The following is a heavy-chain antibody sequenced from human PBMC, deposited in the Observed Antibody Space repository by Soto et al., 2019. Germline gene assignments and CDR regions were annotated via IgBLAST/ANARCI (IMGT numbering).Heavy chain of an antibody. Sequence: ASVKVSCKASGYTFTSYYMHWVRQAPGQGLEWMGIINPSGGSTSYAQKFQGRVTMTRDTSTSTVYMELSSLRSEDTAVYYCARDFIVVVPVYYYYGMDVWGQGTTGTVS. CDR2: INPSGGST. V-gene: IGHV1-46*01. CDR3: ARDFIVVVPVYYYYGMDV. CDR1: GYTFTSYY. J-gene: IGHJ6*02. D-gene: IGHD2-2*01.